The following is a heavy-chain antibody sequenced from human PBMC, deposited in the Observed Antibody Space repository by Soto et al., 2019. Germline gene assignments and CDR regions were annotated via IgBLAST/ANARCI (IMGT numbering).Heavy chain of an antibody. Sequence: QVQLQESGPGLVKPSGTLSLTCAVSGGSISSSNWWSWVRQPPGKGLQWIGEIYHSGSTNYIPSLSSRVTMSGDEARNRCSLKLSSATAAGPAVFYCASRWGEGRVDYWGQGTLVTVSS. D-gene: IGHD3-10*01. CDR3: ASRWGEGRVDY. V-gene: IGHV4-4*02. CDR2: IYHSGST. J-gene: IGHJ4*02. CDR1: GGSISSSNW.